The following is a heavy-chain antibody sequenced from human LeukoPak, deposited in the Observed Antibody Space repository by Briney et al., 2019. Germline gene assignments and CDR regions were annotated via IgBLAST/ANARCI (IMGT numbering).Heavy chain of an antibody. CDR3: ARSAYYYDSSGYGYYFDY. D-gene: IGHD3-22*01. J-gene: IGHJ4*02. V-gene: IGHV1-69*13. CDR1: GYTFTGYY. CDR2: IIPIFGTA. Sequence: ASVKVSCKASGYTFTGYYMHWVRQAPGQGLEWMGGIIPIFGTANYAQKFQGRVTITADESTSTAYMELSSLRSEDTAVYYCARSAYYYDSSGYGYYFDYWGQGTLVTVSS.